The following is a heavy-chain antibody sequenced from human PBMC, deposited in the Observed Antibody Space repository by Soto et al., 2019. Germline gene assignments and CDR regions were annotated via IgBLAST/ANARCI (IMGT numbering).Heavy chain of an antibody. CDR3: AVKKVPHYYDLGTFDP. J-gene: IGHJ5*02. CDR2: ISPYSGNT. V-gene: IGHV1-18*01. CDR1: GFAFTSYD. D-gene: IGHD3-10*01. Sequence: QVQLVQSGTEVKKPGASVKVSCKTSGFAFTSYDITWVRQAPGQGLEWIGWISPYSGNTNYAQKLQGRVTLTTDTSTRTAYMELRSLRSDDAAVYYCAVKKVPHYYDLGTFDPWGQGTLVTVSS.